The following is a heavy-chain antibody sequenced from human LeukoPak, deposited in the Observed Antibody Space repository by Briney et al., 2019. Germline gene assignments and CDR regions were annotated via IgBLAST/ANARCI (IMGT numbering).Heavy chain of an antibody. Sequence: ASVKVSCKASGYTFTGYYMHWVRQAPGHGLEWVGWINPNSGGTNYAQKFQGWVTMTRDTSISTAYMELSRLRSDDTAVYYCARGPVPDYGDYLTFDYWGQGTLVTVSS. D-gene: IGHD4-17*01. V-gene: IGHV1-2*04. CDR2: INPNSGGT. CDR1: GYTFTGYY. J-gene: IGHJ4*02. CDR3: ARGPVPDYGDYLTFDY.